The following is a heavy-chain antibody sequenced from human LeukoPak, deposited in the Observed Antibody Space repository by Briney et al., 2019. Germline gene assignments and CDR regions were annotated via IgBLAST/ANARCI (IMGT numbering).Heavy chain of an antibody. CDR2: IYPGDSET. V-gene: IGHV5-51*01. D-gene: IGHD4-17*01. Sequence: GESLKISCTGSGYNFADYWIGWVRQMPGKGLEWMGIIYPGDSETRYSRSFQGQVTLSVDKSISTTYLQWRSLKASDTAMYYCARSYGDYGDWGQGTLVTVSS. CDR3: ARSYGDYGD. CDR1: GYNFADYW. J-gene: IGHJ4*02.